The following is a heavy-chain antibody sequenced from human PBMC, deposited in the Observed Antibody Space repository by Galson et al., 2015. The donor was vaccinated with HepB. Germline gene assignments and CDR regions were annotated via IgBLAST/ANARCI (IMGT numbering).Heavy chain of an antibody. Sequence: ETLSLTCTVSGGSISTSFYYWGWIRQPPGKGLEWIGTIFYRGSTYYNPSLKSRVTISADASKNQFSLNLISVTAADTAVYYCTREGRVAAAGIDPWGQGTLVTVSS. J-gene: IGHJ5*02. V-gene: IGHV4-39*01. CDR1: GGSISTSFYY. CDR3: TREGRVAAAGIDP. CDR2: IFYRGST. D-gene: IGHD6-13*01.